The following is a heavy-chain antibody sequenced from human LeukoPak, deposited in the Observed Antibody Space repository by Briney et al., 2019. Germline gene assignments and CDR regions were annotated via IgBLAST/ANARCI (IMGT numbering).Heavy chain of an antibody. Sequence: GRSLRLSCAASGFTFSSYAMHWARQAPGKGLEWVAVISYDGSNKYYADSVKGRFTISRDNSKNTLYLQMNSLRAEDTAVYYCAREDSLYYYGMDVWGQGTTVTVSS. V-gene: IGHV3-30-3*01. J-gene: IGHJ6*02. CDR3: AREDSLYYYGMDV. CDR1: GFTFSSYA. CDR2: ISYDGSNK. D-gene: IGHD2-15*01.